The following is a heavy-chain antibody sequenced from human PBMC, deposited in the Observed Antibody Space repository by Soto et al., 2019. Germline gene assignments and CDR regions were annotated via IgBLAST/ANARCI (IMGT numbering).Heavy chain of an antibody. D-gene: IGHD2-8*01. CDR2: IYYSGST. V-gene: IGHV4-31*03. CDR3: AREYYRWFAP. CDR1: GGSFSSGGYY. Sequence: LSLTCTVSGGSFSSGGYYCSWIRQHPGKGLEWIGYIYYSGSTYYNPSLKSRVTISVATAKNHFSLKLSSVTAADTAVYYCAREYYRWFAPWGQGTLVTVPQ. J-gene: IGHJ5*02.